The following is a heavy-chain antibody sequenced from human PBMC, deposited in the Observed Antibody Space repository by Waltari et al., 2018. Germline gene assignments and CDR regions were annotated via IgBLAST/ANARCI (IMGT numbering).Heavy chain of an antibody. D-gene: IGHD6-19*01. J-gene: IGHJ3*02. CDR3: ARGSGQKAFDI. CDR2: IYYSGST. V-gene: IGHV4-39*07. Sequence: QLQLQESGPGLVKPSETLSLTCTVSGGSISSSSYYWGWIRQPPGKGLEWIGSIYYSGSTYYNPALKGRVTISVDTSKNQFSLKLSSVTAADTAVYYCARGSGQKAFDIWGQGTMVTVSS. CDR1: GGSISSSSYY.